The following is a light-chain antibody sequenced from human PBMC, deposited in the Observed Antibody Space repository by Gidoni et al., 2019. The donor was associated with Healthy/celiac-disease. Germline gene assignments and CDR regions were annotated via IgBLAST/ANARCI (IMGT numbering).Light chain of an antibody. CDR2: AAS. V-gene: IGKV1-9*01. CDR1: QGISDY. J-gene: IGKJ3*01. CDR3: QQLSSSPLT. Sequence: DIQLTQSPSFLSASVGDRVTITCRASQGISDYLAWYQQKPGKAPKLLIYAASTLQGGVPSRFSGSGSGTEFNLTISSLQPEDFASYSCQQLSSSPLTFGPGTKVDFK.